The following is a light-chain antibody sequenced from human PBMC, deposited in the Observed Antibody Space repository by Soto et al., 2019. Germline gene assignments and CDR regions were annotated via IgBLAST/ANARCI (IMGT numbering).Light chain of an antibody. CDR2: DDN. CDR3: GSWDSSLSAYV. V-gene: IGLV1-51*01. Sequence: QSVLTQPPSVSAAPGQKVTGSCSGSSSNIGGNSVSRYQQLPGTAPKLLIYDDNRRPSGIPDRFSGSKSGTSATLGITGFQTGDEADYYCGSWDSSLSAYVFGTGTKVTVL. J-gene: IGLJ1*01. CDR1: SSNIGGNS.